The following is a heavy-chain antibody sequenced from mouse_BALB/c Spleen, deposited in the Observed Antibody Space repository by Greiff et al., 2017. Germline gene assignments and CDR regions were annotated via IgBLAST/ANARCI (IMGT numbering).Heavy chain of an antibody. CDR1: GDSITSGY. J-gene: IGHJ4*01. Sequence: DVKLQESGPSLVKPSQTLSLTCSVTGDSITSGYWNWIRKFPGNKLEYMGYISYSGSTYYNPSLKSRISITRDTSKNQYYLQLNSVTTEDTATYYCATPYYYGSRLYAMDYWGQGTSVTVSS. V-gene: IGHV3-8*02. CDR2: ISYSGST. CDR3: ATPYYYGSRLYAMDY. D-gene: IGHD1-1*01.